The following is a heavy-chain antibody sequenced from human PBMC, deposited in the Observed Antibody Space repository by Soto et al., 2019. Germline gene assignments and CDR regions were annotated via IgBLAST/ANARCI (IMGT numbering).Heavy chain of an antibody. Sequence: ASVKASCKSSGVTFTSSAVQWVRQARGQRLEWIGWIVVGSGNTNYAQKFQERVTITRDMSTSTAYMELSSLRSEDTAVYYCAADFSSSGWYDYNFDYWGQGTLVTVSS. CDR2: IVVGSGNT. J-gene: IGHJ4*02. CDR3: AADFSSSGWYDYNFDY. V-gene: IGHV1-58*01. CDR1: GVTFTSSA. D-gene: IGHD6-19*01.